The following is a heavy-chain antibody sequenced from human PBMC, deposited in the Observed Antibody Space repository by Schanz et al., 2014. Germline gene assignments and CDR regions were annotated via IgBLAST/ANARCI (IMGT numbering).Heavy chain of an antibody. V-gene: IGHV3-23*04. CDR3: AKDFTGSGIFFNS. Sequence: VQLVESGGDLVQPGGSLRLSCAASGFTVDSNYMSWVRQAPGKGLAWVSAISGSGGSTYYADSVKGRFTISRDNSNHTLYLQMNSLRAEDTAVYYCAKDFTGSGIFFNSWGQGTLVSVSS. D-gene: IGHD3-10*01. CDR2: ISGSGGST. J-gene: IGHJ5*01. CDR1: GFTVDSNY.